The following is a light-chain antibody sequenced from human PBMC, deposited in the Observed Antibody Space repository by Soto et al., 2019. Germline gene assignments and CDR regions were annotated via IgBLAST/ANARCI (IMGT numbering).Light chain of an antibody. V-gene: IGLV2-11*01. CDR1: SSDVGGNNY. Sequence: QSALTQPPSVSGSPGQSVTISCTGTSSDVGGNNYVSWYQQHPGKAPKLIIYDVSMRPWGVPDRFSGSKSGNTASLTISGLQAEDESDYYCYSYAGSHYVFGTGIKVTVL. J-gene: IGLJ1*01. CDR2: DVS. CDR3: YSYAGSHYV.